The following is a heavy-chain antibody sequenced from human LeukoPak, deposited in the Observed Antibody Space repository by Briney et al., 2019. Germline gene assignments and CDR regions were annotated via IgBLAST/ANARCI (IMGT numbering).Heavy chain of an antibody. CDR2: IYTSGST. CDR1: GGSISSGSYY. Sequence: SETLSLTCTVSGGSISSGSYYWSWIRQPAGKGLEWIGRIYTSGSTNYNPSLKSRVTISVDTSKNQFSLKLSSVTAADTAVYYCARMVLGSGYPFDIWGQGTMVTVSS. J-gene: IGHJ3*02. CDR3: ARMVLGSGYPFDI. V-gene: IGHV4-61*02. D-gene: IGHD3-22*01.